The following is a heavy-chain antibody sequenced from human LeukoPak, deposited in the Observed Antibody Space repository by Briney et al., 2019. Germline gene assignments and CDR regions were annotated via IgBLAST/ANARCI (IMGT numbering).Heavy chain of an antibody. CDR3: AKDRLYLWATMRSDY. D-gene: IGHD5-24*01. V-gene: IGHV3-23*01. J-gene: IGHJ4*02. CDR2: ISGSGGST. Sequence: HPGGSLRLSCAASGFTFSSYAMSWVRQAPGKGREWVSAISGSGGSTYYADSVKGRFTISRDNSKNTLYLQMNSLRAEDTAVYYCAKDRLYLWATMRSDYWGQGTLVTVSS. CDR1: GFTFSSYA.